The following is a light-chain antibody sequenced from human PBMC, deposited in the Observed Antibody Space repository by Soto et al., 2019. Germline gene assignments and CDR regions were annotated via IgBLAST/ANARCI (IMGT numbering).Light chain of an antibody. CDR1: MRDVGGYNL. V-gene: IGLV2-14*01. Sequence: QSALTQPASVSGSPGQSITISCAGTMRDVGGYNLVSWYQQHPGRAPQLILYEVRNRPSGISFRFSGSKSGNTASLTISGLQAEDEAEYFCFSFTTTSTHVFGTGTKLTVL. J-gene: IGLJ1*01. CDR3: FSFTTTSTHV. CDR2: EVR.